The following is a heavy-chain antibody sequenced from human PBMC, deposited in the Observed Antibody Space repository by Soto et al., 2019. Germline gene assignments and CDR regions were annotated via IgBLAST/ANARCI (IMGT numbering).Heavy chain of an antibody. Sequence: GGSLRLSCAASGLTFSSYAMSWVRQSPGKGLEWVSAISGSGDSTYYADSVKGRFSTSRDNSKNTLYLQMNSLRAEDTAVYYCAKDYRGLSILPGDNGYFDYWGQGALVTVSS. CDR2: ISGSGDST. J-gene: IGHJ4*02. D-gene: IGHD1-26*01. CDR1: GLTFSSYA. CDR3: AKDYRGLSILPGDNGYFDY. V-gene: IGHV3-23*01.